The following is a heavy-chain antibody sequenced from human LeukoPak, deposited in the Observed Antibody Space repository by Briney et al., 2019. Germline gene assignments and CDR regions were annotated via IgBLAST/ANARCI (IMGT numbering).Heavy chain of an antibody. CDR3: ARGIRGVVVVPAAPDY. J-gene: IGHJ4*02. V-gene: IGHV4-39*07. D-gene: IGHD2-2*01. Sequence: RSSETLSLTCTVSGGSISSSSYYWGWIRQPPGKGLELIGSIYYSGSTYYNPSLKSRVTISVDTSKNQFSLKLSSVTAADTAVYYCARGIRGVVVVPAAPDYWGQGTLVTVSS. CDR1: GGSISSSSYY. CDR2: IYYSGST.